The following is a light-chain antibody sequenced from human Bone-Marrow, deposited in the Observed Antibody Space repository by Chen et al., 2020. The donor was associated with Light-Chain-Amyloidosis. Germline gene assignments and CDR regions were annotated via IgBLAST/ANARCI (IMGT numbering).Light chain of an antibody. CDR3: QSADSSGTYGVI. CDR1: DLPTKY. V-gene: IGLV3-25*03. Sequence: SYELTQPPSVSVSPGQTPRITCSGDDLPTKYAYWYQQKPGQAPVLVIHRDTERPSGISERFSGSSSGTTATLTISGVQAEDEADYHCQSADSSGTYGVIFGGGTKLTVL. J-gene: IGLJ2*01. CDR2: RDT.